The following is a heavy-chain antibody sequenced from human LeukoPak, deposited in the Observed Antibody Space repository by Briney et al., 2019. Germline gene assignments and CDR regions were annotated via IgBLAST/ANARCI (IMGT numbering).Heavy chain of an antibody. CDR3: AKDANYVRFGNYYYYYYYMDV. D-gene: IGHD3-10*01. Sequence: GGSLRLSCAASGFTFSSYGMHWVRQAPGKGLEWVAFIRYDGSNKYYADSVKGRFTISRDNSKNTLYLQMNSLRAEDTAVYYCAKDANYVRFGNYYYYYYYMDVWGKGTTVTISS. V-gene: IGHV3-30*02. J-gene: IGHJ6*03. CDR2: IRYDGSNK. CDR1: GFTFSSYG.